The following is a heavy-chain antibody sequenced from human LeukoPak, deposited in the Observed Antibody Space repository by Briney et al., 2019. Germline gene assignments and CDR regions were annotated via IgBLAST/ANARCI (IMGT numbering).Heavy chain of an antibody. J-gene: IGHJ3*02. CDR2: INPSGGST. CDR1: GYTFTSYY. CDR3: ARESDCSSSSCHHAFDI. D-gene: IGHD2-15*01. V-gene: IGHV1-46*01. Sequence: ASVKVSCKASGYTFTSYYMHWVRQAPGQGLEWMGIINPSGGSTSNAQKFQGRVTMTRDTSTSTDYMELSSLRSEDTAVYYCARESDCSSSSCHHAFDIWGQGTMVTVSS.